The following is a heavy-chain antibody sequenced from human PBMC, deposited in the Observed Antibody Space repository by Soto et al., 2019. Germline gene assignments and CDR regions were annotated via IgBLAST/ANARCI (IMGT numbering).Heavy chain of an antibody. Sequence: GGSLRLSCAASGFTFSDYWMHWVRQVPGKGLMWVSRIKDDGSHTDYAESVKGRFTISRDNAKNTLYLQMDSLRADDTAVYYCVKDTGVDTAYNWFDPWGQGTLVTVSS. J-gene: IGHJ5*02. D-gene: IGHD2-8*01. CDR3: VKDTGVDTAYNWFDP. CDR2: IKDDGSHT. CDR1: GFTFSDYW. V-gene: IGHV3-74*01.